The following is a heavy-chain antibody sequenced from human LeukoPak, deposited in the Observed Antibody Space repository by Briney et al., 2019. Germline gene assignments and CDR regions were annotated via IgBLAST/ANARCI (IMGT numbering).Heavy chain of an antibody. V-gene: IGHV1-2*02. CDR2: INPNSGGT. D-gene: IGHD1-26*01. CDR1: GYSFTGYY. Sequence: GASVKVSCKASGYSFTGYYMHWVRQAPGQGLEWMGWINPNSGGTNYAQKFQGRVTMTRDTSISTAYMELSSLRSDDTAVYYCARDGEGAKTTYDYWGQGTLVTVSS. CDR3: ARDGEGAKTTYDY. J-gene: IGHJ4*02.